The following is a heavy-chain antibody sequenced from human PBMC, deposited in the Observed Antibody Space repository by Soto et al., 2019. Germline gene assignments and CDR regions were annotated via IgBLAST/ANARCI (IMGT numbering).Heavy chain of an antibody. CDR1: GGSITTSSYN. Sequence: QLQLQESGPGLVKPSETLSLTCSVSGGSITTSSYNWDWIRQPPGKGLEWIGTIYYDGSTSYNPSLKSQVAISVDTAKNHFALKVNSVNAADTAVYSCARFYGNAFDVWGRGTVVTVSS. CDR2: IYYDGST. CDR3: ARFYGNAFDV. D-gene: IGHD3-10*01. V-gene: IGHV4-39*02. J-gene: IGHJ3*01.